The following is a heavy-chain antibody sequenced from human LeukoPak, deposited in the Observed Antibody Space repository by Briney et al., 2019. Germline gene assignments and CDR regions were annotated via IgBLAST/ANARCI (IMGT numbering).Heavy chain of an antibody. CDR3: YGANAEH. CDR2: INTDGSST. J-gene: IGHJ1*01. Sequence: PGRSLRLSCAASGFTFSSYGMHWVRQAPGKGLVWVSGINTDGSSTNYADSVKGRFTISRDNAKNTLYLQMNSLRAEDTAVYYCYGANAEHWGQGTLVTVSS. D-gene: IGHD4-23*01. CDR1: GFTFSSYG. V-gene: IGHV3-74*01.